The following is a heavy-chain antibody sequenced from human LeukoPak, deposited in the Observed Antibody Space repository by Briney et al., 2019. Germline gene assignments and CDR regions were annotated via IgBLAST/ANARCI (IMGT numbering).Heavy chain of an antibody. D-gene: IGHD3-22*01. CDR2: IYPGDSDT. V-gene: IGHV5-51*01. Sequence: GESLKISCKGSGYSFTSYWIGRVRQMPGKGLEWMGIIYPGDSDTRYSPSFQGQVTISADKSISTAYLQWSSLTASDTAMYYCARHSYDSSGYYKMNFDYWGQGTLVTVSS. CDR1: GYSFTSYW. CDR3: ARHSYDSSGYYKMNFDY. J-gene: IGHJ4*02.